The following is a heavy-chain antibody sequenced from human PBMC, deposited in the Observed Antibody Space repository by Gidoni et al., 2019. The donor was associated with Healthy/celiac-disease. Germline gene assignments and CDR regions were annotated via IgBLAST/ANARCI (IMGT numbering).Heavy chain of an antibody. CDR3: ARDSGQLWLQRYYYGMDV. J-gene: IGHJ6*02. CDR2: IIPILGIA. CDR1: GGPFSSST. D-gene: IGHD5-18*01. Sequence: QVQLVQSGAEVKKPGSSVKVSCKASGGPFSSSTISWVRQAPGQGLEWMGRIIPILGIANYAQKFQGRVTITADKSTSTAYMELSSLRSEDTAVYYCARDSGQLWLQRYYYGMDVWGQGTTVTVSS. V-gene: IGHV1-69*08.